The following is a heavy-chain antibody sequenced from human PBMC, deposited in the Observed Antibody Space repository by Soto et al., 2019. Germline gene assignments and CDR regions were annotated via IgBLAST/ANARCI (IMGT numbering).Heavy chain of an antibody. J-gene: IGHJ5*02. CDR2: IYYSGSP. D-gene: IGHD5-18*01. V-gene: IGHV4-59*01. CDR1: GGSISSYY. CDR3: AGGRAMFRLEGWFDP. Sequence: PSETLSLTSTVSGGSISSYYWSWIRQPPGKGLEWIGYIYYSGSPNYNTSLKSRVTISVDPPKNQFSLKPSSVTAADTAVYYWAGGRAMFRLEGWFDPWGQGTLVTVSS.